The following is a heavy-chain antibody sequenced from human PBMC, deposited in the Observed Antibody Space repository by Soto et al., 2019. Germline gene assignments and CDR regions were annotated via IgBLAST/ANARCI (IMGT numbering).Heavy chain of an antibody. Sequence: QVQLQESGPGLVKPSQTLSLTCTVSGGSISSGGYYWSCIRHHPGKGLEWIGYIYYSGPTNYNPPRKSRVTISVDTSKYQCTLKLSSVTAADTAVYCCASRPREDTAMVTHWGHGTLVTVSS. D-gene: IGHD5-18*01. CDR1: GGSISSGGYY. CDR3: ASRPREDTAMVTH. J-gene: IGHJ1*01. CDR2: IYYSGPT. V-gene: IGHV4-31*03.